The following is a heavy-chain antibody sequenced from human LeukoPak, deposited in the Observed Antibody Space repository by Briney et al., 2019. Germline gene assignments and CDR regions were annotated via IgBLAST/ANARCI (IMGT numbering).Heavy chain of an antibody. CDR2: IHGSGGST. CDR3: AKDRSLWLVELQN. CDR1: GFTFSSYA. Sequence: GGSLRLSCAASGFTFSSYAMSWVRQAPGKGLEWVSGIHGSGGSTYYADSVKGRFTISKDNSKNTVYLEMNSLRAEDTALYYCAKDRSLWLVELQNWGQGTLVTVSS. V-gene: IGHV3-23*01. J-gene: IGHJ4*02. D-gene: IGHD3-10*01.